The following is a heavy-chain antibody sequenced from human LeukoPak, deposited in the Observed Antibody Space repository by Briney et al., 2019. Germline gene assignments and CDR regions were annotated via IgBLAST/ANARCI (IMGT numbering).Heavy chain of an antibody. J-gene: IGHJ4*02. CDR1: GFTFSDYA. V-gene: IGHV3-23*01. Sequence: GGSLRLSCAASGFTFSDYAMNWVRQAPGKGLEWVSGISGSGDSTYYADSVKGRFTISRDTSKNTVYLQMNSLRAEDTAVYYCASLVGASQRRDYWGQGTLVTVSS. CDR3: ASLVGASQRRDY. CDR2: ISGSGDST. D-gene: IGHD1-26*01.